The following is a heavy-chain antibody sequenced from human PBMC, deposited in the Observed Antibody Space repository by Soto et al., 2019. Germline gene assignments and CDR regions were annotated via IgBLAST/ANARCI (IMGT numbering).Heavy chain of an antibody. CDR3: ARVSASIYYGMDV. Sequence: SVMVSCKSSGGTFSIYAISWVRQAPGQGLEWMGGIIPIFGTANYAQKFQGRVTITADESTSTAYMELSSLRSEDTAVYYCARVSASIYYGMDVWGQGTTVTVSS. V-gene: IGHV1-69*13. CDR1: GGTFSIYA. CDR2: IIPIFGTA. J-gene: IGHJ6*02.